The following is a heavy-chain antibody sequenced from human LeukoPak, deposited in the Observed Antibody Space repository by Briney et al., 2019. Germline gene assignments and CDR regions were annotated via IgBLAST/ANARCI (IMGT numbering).Heavy chain of an antibody. CDR1: GFTFSSYS. D-gene: IGHD2-8*01. CDR3: ARFGRMRGSFDP. CDR2: ISSSSSYI. J-gene: IGHJ5*02. V-gene: IGHV3-21*01. Sequence: KPGGSLRLSCAASGFTFSSYSMNWVRQAPGKGLEWVSSISSSSSYIYYADSVKGRFTISRDNAKNSLYLQMNSLRAEDTAVYYCARFGRMRGSFDPWGQGTLVTVSS.